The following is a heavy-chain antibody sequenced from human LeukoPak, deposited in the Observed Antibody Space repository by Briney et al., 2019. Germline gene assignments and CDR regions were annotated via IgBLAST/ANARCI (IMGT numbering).Heavy chain of an antibody. CDR3: ARDPNGDYIGTFDM. D-gene: IGHD4-17*01. J-gene: IGHJ3*02. V-gene: IGHV3-74*01. CDR1: GYTFSSYW. CDR2: IDTDGSIT. Sequence: GGSLRLSCAASGYTFSSYWMHWVRQAPGKGLVWVSRIDTDGSITSYADSVKGRFTISRDNSKNVLYLQMNSLRAEDTAVYFCARDPNGDYIGTFDMWGRGTMVSVSS.